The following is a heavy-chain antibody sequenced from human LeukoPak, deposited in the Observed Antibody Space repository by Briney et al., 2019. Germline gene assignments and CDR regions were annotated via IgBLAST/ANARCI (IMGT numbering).Heavy chain of an antibody. Sequence: GGSLRLSCAASGFTFTDYFMNWIRQAPGKGLEWVSSISISGSTIYYADSVKGRFTISRDNAKNSLFLQMNSLRVEDTAVYYCVRGLKTAYNYFDYWGQGTLVTVSS. CDR3: VRGLKTAYNYFDY. V-gene: IGHV3-11*04. D-gene: IGHD2-21*02. J-gene: IGHJ4*02. CDR1: GFTFTDYF. CDR2: ISISGSTI.